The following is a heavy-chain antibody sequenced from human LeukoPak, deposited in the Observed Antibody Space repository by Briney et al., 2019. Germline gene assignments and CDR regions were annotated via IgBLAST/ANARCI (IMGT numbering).Heavy chain of an antibody. CDR3: ARHGLGSSWFGFDY. V-gene: IGHV5-51*01. Sequence: KTGESLKISCKCSGYSFTSYWIGWVRQMPGKGLEWVGIIYPGDSDPRYSPSFQGQVTISADKSISTAYLQWSSLKASDSAMYYCARHGLGSSWFGFDYWGQGTLVTVSS. J-gene: IGHJ4*02. CDR2: IYPGDSDP. CDR1: GYSFTSYW. D-gene: IGHD6-13*01.